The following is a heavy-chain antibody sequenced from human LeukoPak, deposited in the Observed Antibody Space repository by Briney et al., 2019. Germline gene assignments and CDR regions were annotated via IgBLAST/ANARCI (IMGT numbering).Heavy chain of an antibody. V-gene: IGHV3-73*01. CDR1: GFTFSGSA. CDR3: TKGCSGGSCYVS. Sequence: GGSLRLSCAASGFTFSGSAMHWVRQASGKGLEWVGRIRSKANSYATAYAASVKGKFTISRDDSKNTAYLQMNSLKTENTAVYYCTKGCSGGSCYVSWGQGTLVTVSS. CDR2: IRSKANSYAT. J-gene: IGHJ4*02. D-gene: IGHD2-15*01.